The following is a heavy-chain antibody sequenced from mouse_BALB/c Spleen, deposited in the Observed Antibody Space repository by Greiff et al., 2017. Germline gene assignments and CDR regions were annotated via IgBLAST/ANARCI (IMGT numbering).Heavy chain of an antibody. J-gene: IGHJ1*01. D-gene: IGHD2-1*01. CDR2: ISSGGSYT. CDR1: GFTFSSYA. V-gene: IGHV5-9-3*01. Sequence: VQLKESGGGLVKPGGSLKLSCAASGFTFSSYAMSWVRQTPEKRLEWVATISSGGSYTYYPDSVKGRFTISRDNAKNTLYLQMSSLRSEDTAMYYCARCGNYEYFDVWGAGTTVTVSS. CDR3: ARCGNYEYFDV.